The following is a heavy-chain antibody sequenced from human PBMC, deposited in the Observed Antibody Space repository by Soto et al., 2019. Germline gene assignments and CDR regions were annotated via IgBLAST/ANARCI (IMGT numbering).Heavy chain of an antibody. V-gene: IGHV3-64*01. J-gene: IGHJ4*02. CDR1: GFTFSSYA. Sequence: PVGSLRLSCAASGFTFSSYAMHWVRQAPGKGLEYVSAIGSNGGSTYYANSVKGRFTISRDNSKNTLYLQMGSLRAEDMAVYYCARGSLTPGAAAVYFDYWGQGTLVTVSS. CDR2: IGSNGGST. D-gene: IGHD6-13*01. CDR3: ARGSLTPGAAAVYFDY.